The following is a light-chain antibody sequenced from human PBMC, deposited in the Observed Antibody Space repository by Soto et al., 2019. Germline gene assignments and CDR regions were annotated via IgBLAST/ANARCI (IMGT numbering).Light chain of an antibody. CDR1: QSVSSSSLGGSY. Sequence: EIVLTQSPGTLSLSPGERATLSCRASQSVSSSSLGGSYLAWYQQKPGQAPRLLIYGASRRATGISDRFSGSGSGTDFTLTISRLEPEDFAVYYCQQYGSSPPITFGQGTRLEIK. J-gene: IGKJ5*01. CDR3: QQYGSSPPIT. V-gene: IGKV3-20*01. CDR2: GAS.